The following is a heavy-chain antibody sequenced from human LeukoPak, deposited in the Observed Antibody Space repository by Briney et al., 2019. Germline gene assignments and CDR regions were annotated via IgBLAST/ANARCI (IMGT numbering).Heavy chain of an antibody. J-gene: IGHJ4*02. Sequence: SGPALVHPTQTLTLTCTFSGFSLSTSGMRVSWIRQPPGKALEWLALTDWDDDKFYSTSLKTRLTISKDISKNQVVLTMTNMDPVDTATYYCARTISGSYYNDRLYFDYWGQGTLVTVSS. V-gene: IGHV2-70*04. CDR2: TDWDDDK. D-gene: IGHD3-10*01. CDR3: ARTISGSYYNDRLYFDY. CDR1: GFSLSTSGMR.